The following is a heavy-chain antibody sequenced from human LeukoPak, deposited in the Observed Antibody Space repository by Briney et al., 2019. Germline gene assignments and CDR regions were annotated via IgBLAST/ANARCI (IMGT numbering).Heavy chain of an antibody. CDR3: AREGIAVAGTSPFDY. CDR2: ISAYNGNT. D-gene: IGHD6-19*01. Sequence: ASVKVSCKASGYTFTSYGISWVRQAPGQGLEWMGWISAYNGNTNCAQKLQGRVTMTTDTSTSTAYMELRSLRSDDTAAYYCAREGIAVAGTSPFDYWGQGTLVTVSS. CDR1: GYTFTSYG. J-gene: IGHJ4*02. V-gene: IGHV1-18*04.